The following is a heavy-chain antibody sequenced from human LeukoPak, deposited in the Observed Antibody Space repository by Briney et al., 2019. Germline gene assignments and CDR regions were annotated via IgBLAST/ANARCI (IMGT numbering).Heavy chain of an antibody. CDR1: GYTFTGYY. D-gene: IGHD3-10*01. Sequence: ASVKVSCKASGYTFTGYYMHWLRQAPGQGLEWMGWINPNSGGTNYAQKFQGRVTMTRDTSISTAYMELSRLRSDDTAVYYCARAIGGNYYGSGSYYHWFDPWGQGTLVTVSS. J-gene: IGHJ5*02. V-gene: IGHV1-2*02. CDR3: ARAIGGNYYGSGSYYHWFDP. CDR2: INPNSGGT.